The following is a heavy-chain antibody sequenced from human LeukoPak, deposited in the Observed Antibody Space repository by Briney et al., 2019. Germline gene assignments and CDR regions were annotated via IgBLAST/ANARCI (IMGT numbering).Heavy chain of an antibody. J-gene: IGHJ4*01. D-gene: IGHD6-19*01. CDR3: ARVPLYSSGWYAEIDY. V-gene: IGHV3-48*03. CDR1: GFTFSSYE. CDR2: ISSSGSTI. Sequence: GGSLRLSCAASGFTFSSYEMNWVRQAPGKGLEWASYISSSGSTIYYADSVKGRFTISRDNAKNSLYLQMNSLRAEDTAVYYCARVPLYSSGWYAEIDYWGHGTLVTVSS.